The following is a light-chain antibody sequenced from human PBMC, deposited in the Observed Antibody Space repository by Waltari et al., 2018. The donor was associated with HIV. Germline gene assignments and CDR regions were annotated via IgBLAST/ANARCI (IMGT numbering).Light chain of an antibody. Sequence: QSVLTQPPSVSAAPGQKVIISCSGGYSNIGKSSVSWYQQLPGTAPKLLIYDSNRRPSGIPDRFSGSKSVTSATLAITGLQSGDEADYFCGTWDTSLSVGIFGGGTKLTVL. CDR1: YSNIGKSS. CDR3: GTWDTSLSVGI. J-gene: IGLJ2*01. CDR2: DSN. V-gene: IGLV1-51*01.